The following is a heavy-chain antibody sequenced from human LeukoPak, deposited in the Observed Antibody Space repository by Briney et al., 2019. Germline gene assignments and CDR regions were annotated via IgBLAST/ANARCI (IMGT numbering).Heavy chain of an antibody. CDR3: ARWPYSSSYYFDY. CDR2: ITSGTTYI. V-gene: IGHV3-21*01. Sequence: GGSLRLSCAASGFTFSSYSMNWVRQAPGKGLEWVSSITSGTTYIYYADSVRGRFTLSRDNAKNSLYLQMNSLRAEDTAVYYCARWPYSSSYYFDYWGQGTLVTVSS. D-gene: IGHD6-6*01. CDR1: GFTFSSYS. J-gene: IGHJ4*02.